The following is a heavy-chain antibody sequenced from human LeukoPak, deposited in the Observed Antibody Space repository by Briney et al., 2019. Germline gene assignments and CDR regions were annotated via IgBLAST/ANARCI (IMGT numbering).Heavy chain of an antibody. CDR3: ARHGKQWLLDY. CDR1: GGSISSYY. CDR2: IYYSGST. V-gene: IGHV4-59*08. J-gene: IGHJ4*02. Sequence: SETLSLTCTVSGGSISSYYWSWIRQPPGKGLEWIGYIYYSGSTNYNPPLKSRVTISVDTSKNQFSLKLSSVTAADTAVYYCARHGKQWLLDYWGQGTLVTVSS. D-gene: IGHD6-19*01.